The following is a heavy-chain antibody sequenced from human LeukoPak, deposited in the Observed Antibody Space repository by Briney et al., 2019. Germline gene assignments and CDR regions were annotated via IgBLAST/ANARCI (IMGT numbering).Heavy chain of an antibody. CDR3: GRAYDSSGYWPEYFHH. CDR2: IYGGGST. Sequence: GGSLRLSCAASGFAVSNNYMSWVRQAPGKGLEWVSIIYGGGSTYYADSVNGRFTISRHNSKNTLFLQMNSLRTEDTAVYYCGRAYDSSGYWPEYFHHWGQGTLVTVSS. J-gene: IGHJ1*01. D-gene: IGHD3-22*01. CDR1: GFAVSNNY. V-gene: IGHV3-53*04.